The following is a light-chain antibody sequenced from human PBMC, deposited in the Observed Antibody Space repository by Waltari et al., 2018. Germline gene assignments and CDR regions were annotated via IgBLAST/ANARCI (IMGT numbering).Light chain of an antibody. Sequence: EIMLTQSPGTLSLSPGERATLSCRASQSVGWSLAWYQQKPGQAPRLLIYGASTRAPGIPDRFSGGGSGTDFSLTISRLEPEDFAVYHCQHYVRLPVTFGQGTKVEIK. CDR1: QSVGWS. V-gene: IGKV3-20*01. J-gene: IGKJ1*01. CDR2: GAS. CDR3: QHYVRLPVT.